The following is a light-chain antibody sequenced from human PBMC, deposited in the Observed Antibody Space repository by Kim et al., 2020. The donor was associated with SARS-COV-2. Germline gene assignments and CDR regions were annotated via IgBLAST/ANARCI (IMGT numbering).Light chain of an antibody. V-gene: IGLV2-14*01. Sequence: QSALTQPASVSGSPGQTITIPCTVTSSDVGGYNYVSWYQQHPGKAPKLMIYDVSKRPSGVSNRFSGSKSGNTASLTISGLQAEDEADYYCSSYTSSSTYVFGTGTKVTVL. CDR3: SSYTSSSTYV. J-gene: IGLJ1*01. CDR1: SSDVGGYNY. CDR2: DVS.